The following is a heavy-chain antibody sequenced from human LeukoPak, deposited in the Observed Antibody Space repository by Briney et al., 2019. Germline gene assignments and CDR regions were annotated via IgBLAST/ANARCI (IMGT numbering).Heavy chain of an antibody. J-gene: IGHJ4*02. D-gene: IGHD2-15*01. CDR1: GDSISSYY. CDR2: IYDSGKT. Sequence: SSETLSLTCTVSGDSISSYYWSWIRQPPGKGLEWIGYIYDSGKTNYNASLISRVTISVDTSKNQFSLKLTSVTPADTAVYYCARGGWTLDYWGQGTLVTVSS. CDR3: ARGGWTLDY. V-gene: IGHV4-59*01.